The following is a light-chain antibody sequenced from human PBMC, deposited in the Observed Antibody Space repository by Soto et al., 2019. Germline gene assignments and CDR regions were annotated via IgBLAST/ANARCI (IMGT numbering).Light chain of an antibody. V-gene: IGKV1-5*01. CDR2: DAS. CDR1: QSISSW. Sequence: DIQMTQSPSTLSASVGDRVTITCRASQSISSWLAWYQQKQGKXPKLLIYDASSLESGVPSMFSGSGAGTEFTLTISSLQHDDFATYYCQQYGTFGQGTKVDIK. CDR3: QQYGT. J-gene: IGKJ1*01.